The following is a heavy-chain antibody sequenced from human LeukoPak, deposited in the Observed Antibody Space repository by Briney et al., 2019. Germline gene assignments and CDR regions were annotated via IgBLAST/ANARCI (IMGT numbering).Heavy chain of an antibody. Sequence: ASVKVSCKASGYTFTNYAMHWVRQAPGQRLEWMGWINAGNGYTKYSQKFRGRVTITRDTSATTAYMELSSLRSEDAAVYYCATFSWLLFAFDIWGQGTMVTDSS. J-gene: IGHJ3*02. D-gene: IGHD3-3*01. CDR2: INAGNGYT. CDR3: ATFSWLLFAFDI. CDR1: GYTFTNYA. V-gene: IGHV1-3*01.